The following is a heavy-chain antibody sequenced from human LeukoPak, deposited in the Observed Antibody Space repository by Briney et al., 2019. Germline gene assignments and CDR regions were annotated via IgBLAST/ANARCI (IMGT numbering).Heavy chain of an antibody. CDR3: ARTMVRGEMDF. Sequence: SETLSLTCAVSGGSVSSDNYSWSWVRQPPGKGLEWIGYIYHTGGTYYNPSLKSRVTISIDRSQNQFSLKLSSVTAADTAVYYCARTMVRGEMDFWGQGALVTASS. CDR1: GGSVSSDNYS. CDR2: IYHTGGT. J-gene: IGHJ4*02. D-gene: IGHD3-10*01. V-gene: IGHV4-30-2*01.